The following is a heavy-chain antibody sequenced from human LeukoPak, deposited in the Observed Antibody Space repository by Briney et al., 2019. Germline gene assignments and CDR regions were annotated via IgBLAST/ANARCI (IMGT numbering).Heavy chain of an antibody. V-gene: IGHV1-69*05. D-gene: IGHD3-3*01. CDR2: IIPIFGTA. CDR3: ARDPTYDFWSGPSQYYFDY. Sequence: SVKVSCKASGYTFTSYYMHWVRQAPGQGLEWMGRIIPIFGTANYAQKFQGRVTITTDESTSTAYMELSSLRSEDTAVYYCARDPTYDFWSGPSQYYFDYWGQGTLVTVSS. J-gene: IGHJ4*02. CDR1: GYTFTSYY.